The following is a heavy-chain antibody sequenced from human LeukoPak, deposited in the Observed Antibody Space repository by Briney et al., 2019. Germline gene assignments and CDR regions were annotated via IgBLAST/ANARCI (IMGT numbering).Heavy chain of an antibody. CDR1: GYTFTSYG. V-gene: IGHV1-18*01. Sequence: ASVKVSCKASGYTFTSYGISWVRQAPGQGLEWMGWISAYNGNTNYAQKLQGRVTMTTDTSTSAAYMELRSLRSDDTAVYYCAREGAVSKKNYYYYYMDVWGKGTTVTVSS. J-gene: IGHJ6*03. CDR2: ISAYNGNT. CDR3: AREGAVSKKNYYYYYMDV. D-gene: IGHD1-26*01.